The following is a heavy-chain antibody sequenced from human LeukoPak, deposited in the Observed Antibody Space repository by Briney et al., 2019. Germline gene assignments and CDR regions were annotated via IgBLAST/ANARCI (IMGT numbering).Heavy chain of an antibody. Sequence: GGSLRISCAASGFTFSSYVMHWVRQAPGKGLEWVAIISYDGSNEYYADSVKGRFTISRDNAKNSLYLQMNSLRAEDTAVYYCARDQEPDAFDIWGQGTMVTVSS. J-gene: IGHJ3*02. V-gene: IGHV3-30*04. D-gene: IGHD1-26*01. CDR1: GFTFSSYV. CDR2: ISYDGSNE. CDR3: ARDQEPDAFDI.